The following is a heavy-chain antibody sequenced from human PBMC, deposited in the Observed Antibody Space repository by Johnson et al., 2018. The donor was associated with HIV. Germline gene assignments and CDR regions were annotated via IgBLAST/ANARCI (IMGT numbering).Heavy chain of an antibody. CDR2: ICYDGCNK. CDR3: ARDFKHTYYYDRVVVLGRSEAFDI. J-gene: IGHJ3*02. D-gene: IGHD3-22*01. V-gene: IGHV3-33*01. CDR1: GFSFSGYG. Sequence: QVQLVESGGGAVQPGRFLRLSCAASGFSFSGYGMHWVRQAPGKGLAWVAVICYDGCNKYYADSVRGRFTISTDNSNNTLYLQMNSLRAEDTAVYYCARDFKHTYYYDRVVVLGRSEAFDIWGQGTMVTVSS.